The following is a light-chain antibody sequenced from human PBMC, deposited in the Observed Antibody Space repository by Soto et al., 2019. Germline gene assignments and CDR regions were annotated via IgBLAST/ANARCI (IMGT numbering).Light chain of an antibody. CDR2: DVS. J-gene: IGLJ2*01. CDR3: SSYTSNSPVV. CDR1: SSDVGGYNY. V-gene: IGLV2-14*03. Sequence: QSALTQPASVSGSPGQSITISCTGTSSDVGGYNYVSWYQHHPGKAPKLLIYDVSNRPSGVSNRFSGSKSGNTASLTISGLQAEDEAAYYCSSYTSNSPVVFGGGTKLTVL.